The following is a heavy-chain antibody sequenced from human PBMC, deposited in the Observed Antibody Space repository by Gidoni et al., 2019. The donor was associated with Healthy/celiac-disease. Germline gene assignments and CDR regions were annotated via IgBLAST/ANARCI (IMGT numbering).Heavy chain of an antibody. V-gene: IGHV4-59*08. CDR3: ARHYDYVWGSCFDY. CDR1: GGSISSYY. Sequence: QVQLQESGPGLVKPSETLSLTCTVSGGSISSYYWSWIRQPPGKGLEWIGYIYYSGSTNYNPSLKSRVTISVDTSKNQFSLKLSSVTAADTAVYYCARHYDYVWGSCFDYWGQGTLVTVSS. D-gene: IGHD3-16*01. CDR2: IYYSGST. J-gene: IGHJ4*02.